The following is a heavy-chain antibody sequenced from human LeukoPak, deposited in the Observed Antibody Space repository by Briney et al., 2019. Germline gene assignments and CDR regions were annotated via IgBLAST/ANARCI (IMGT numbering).Heavy chain of an antibody. Sequence: ASVNVSCTASGYTFTSYYMHWVRQAPGQGREWMGIINPSGGSTSYAQKFQGRVTMTRDTSTSTVYMEMSSLRSEDTAVYYCARDSSSAGSGWYFDYWGQGTLVSVSS. V-gene: IGHV1-46*01. CDR2: INPSGGST. J-gene: IGHJ4*02. D-gene: IGHD6-19*01. CDR1: GYTFTSYY. CDR3: ARDSSSAGSGWYFDY.